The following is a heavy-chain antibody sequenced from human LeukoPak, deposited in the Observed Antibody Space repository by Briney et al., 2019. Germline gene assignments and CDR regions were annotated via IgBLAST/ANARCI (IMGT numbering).Heavy chain of an antibody. CDR1: GGSFSGYY. J-gene: IGHJ4*02. V-gene: IGHV4-34*01. Sequence: SETLSLTCAVYGGSFSGYYWSWIRQPPGKGLEWIGSIYYSGSTYYNPSLKSRVTISVDTSKNQFSLKLSSVTAADTAVYYCAGDRPGAPQYDYWGQGTLVTVSS. D-gene: IGHD3-10*01. CDR2: IYYSGST. CDR3: AGDRPGAPQYDY.